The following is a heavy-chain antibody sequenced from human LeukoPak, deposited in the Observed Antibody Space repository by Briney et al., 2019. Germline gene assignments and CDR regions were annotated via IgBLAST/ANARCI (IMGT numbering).Heavy chain of an antibody. J-gene: IGHJ4*02. Sequence: PSETLSLTCAVYGGSFSGYYWSWIRQPPGKGLEWIGEINHSGSTNYNQSLKSRVTISVDTSKNQFSLKLSSVTAADTAVYYCARHRFVVRGVIIPHFDYWGQGTLVTVSS. V-gene: IGHV4-34*01. CDR2: INHSGST. CDR3: ARHRFVVRGVIIPHFDY. CDR1: GGSFSGYY. D-gene: IGHD3-10*01.